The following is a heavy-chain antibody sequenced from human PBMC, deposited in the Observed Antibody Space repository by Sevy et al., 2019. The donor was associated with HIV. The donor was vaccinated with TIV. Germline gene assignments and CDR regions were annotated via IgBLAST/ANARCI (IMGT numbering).Heavy chain of an antibody. CDR3: AKPKHDYSNYVAFDI. V-gene: IGHV3-23*01. CDR1: GFTFSSYA. CDR2: RSGSGGST. D-gene: IGHD4-4*01. Sequence: GGSLRLSCAASGFTFSSYAMSWVRRAPGKGLEWVSDRSGSGGSTDYADSVKGRFTISRDNSKNTLYLQMNSLRAEDTAVYYCAKPKHDYSNYVAFDIWGQGTMVTVSS. J-gene: IGHJ3*02.